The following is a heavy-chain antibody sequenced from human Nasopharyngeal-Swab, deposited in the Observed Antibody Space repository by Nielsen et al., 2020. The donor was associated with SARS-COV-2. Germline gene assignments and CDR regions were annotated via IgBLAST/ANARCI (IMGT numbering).Heavy chain of an antibody. CDR3: ARDRAYSGSYMDA. D-gene: IGHD5-12*01. J-gene: IGHJ6*03. CDR2: IIPIFGTA. V-gene: IGHV1-69*06. Sequence: WVRQPPGQGLGGMGGIIPIFGTANYAQKFQGRVTITADKSTSTAYMELSSLRSEDTAVYYCARDRAYSGSYMDAWGKGTTVTVSS.